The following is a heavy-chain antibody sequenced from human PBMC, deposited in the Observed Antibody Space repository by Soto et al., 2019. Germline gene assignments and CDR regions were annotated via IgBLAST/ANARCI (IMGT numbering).Heavy chain of an antibody. J-gene: IGHJ4*02. V-gene: IGHV4-30-4*01. CDR1: GDSISNGDFF. CDR3: ARHGLTAYMAYYFDC. Sequence: SETLSLTCIVSGDSISNGDFFWSWVRQSPGKGLEWIGYISGRGATYYSPSLRSRITLSVDSSKNQFSLTLTSVTAADTAVYFCARHGLTAYMAYYFDCWGQGTLVTVAS. D-gene: IGHD3-16*01. CDR2: ISGRGAT.